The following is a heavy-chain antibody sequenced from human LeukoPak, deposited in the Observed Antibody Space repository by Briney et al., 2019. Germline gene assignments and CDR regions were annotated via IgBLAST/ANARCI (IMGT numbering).Heavy chain of an antibody. Sequence: GGSLRLSCAASGFTFSSYAMSWVRQAPGKGLEWVSAISGSGGSTYYADSVKGRFTISRDNSKNTLYLQMNSLRAEDTAVYYCAKARYCSGGSCLYFDLWGRGTLVTVSS. J-gene: IGHJ2*01. CDR2: ISGSGGST. CDR1: GFTFSSYA. V-gene: IGHV3-23*01. CDR3: AKARYCSGGSCLYFDL. D-gene: IGHD2-15*01.